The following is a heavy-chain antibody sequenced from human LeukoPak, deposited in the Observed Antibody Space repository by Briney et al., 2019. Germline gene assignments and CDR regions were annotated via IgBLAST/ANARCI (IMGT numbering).Heavy chain of an antibody. D-gene: IGHD1-1*01. Sequence: GGSLTLSCGASGFTFSSFGMHWLRQAPGKGLEWVAIIWYDGSDKYYSDSVKGRFTISRDNSKNTLYLQMNSLRAEDTAVYYCAKGWGTTGTTGWLFDYWGQRTLVTVSS. CDR2: IWYDGSDK. CDR1: GFTFSSFG. J-gene: IGHJ4*02. CDR3: AKGWGTTGTTGWLFDY. V-gene: IGHV3-33*06.